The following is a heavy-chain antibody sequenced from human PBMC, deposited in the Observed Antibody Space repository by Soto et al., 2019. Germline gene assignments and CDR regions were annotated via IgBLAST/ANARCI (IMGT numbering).Heavy chain of an antibody. Sequence: SETLSLTCTVSGGSISSYYWSWIRQPPGKGLEWIGYIYYSGSTNYNPSLKSRVTISVDTSKNQFSLKLSSVTAADTAVYYCARVGRVPAATNWFDPWGQGTLVTVSS. D-gene: IGHD2-2*01. CDR3: ARVGRVPAATNWFDP. CDR2: IYYSGST. V-gene: IGHV4-59*01. CDR1: GGSISSYY. J-gene: IGHJ5*02.